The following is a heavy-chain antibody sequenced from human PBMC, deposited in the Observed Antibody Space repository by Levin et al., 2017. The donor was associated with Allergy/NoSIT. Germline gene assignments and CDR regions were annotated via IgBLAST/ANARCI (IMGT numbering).Heavy chain of an antibody. CDR1: GGSISSYY. CDR2: IYYSGST. Sequence: PGGSLRLSCTVSGGSISSYYWSWIRQPPGKGLEWIGYIYYSGSTNYNPSLKSRVTISVDTSKNQFSLKLSSVTAADTAVYYCARGLGELWFGVGSWFDPWGQGTLVTVSS. V-gene: IGHV4-59*01. D-gene: IGHD3-10*01. J-gene: IGHJ5*02. CDR3: ARGLGELWFGVGSWFDP.